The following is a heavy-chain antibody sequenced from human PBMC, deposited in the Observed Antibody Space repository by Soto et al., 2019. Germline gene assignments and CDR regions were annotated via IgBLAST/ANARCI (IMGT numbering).Heavy chain of an antibody. Sequence: SETLSLTCAVYGGSFSGYYWNWFRQPPGKGLEWIGEINHTGSTKYNPSLTSRVTISVDTSKNQFSLKLSSVTAADTAVYYCARLDRTGWYFDYWGQGTLVTVSS. CDR2: INHTGST. CDR1: GGSFSGYY. CDR3: ARLDRTGWYFDY. D-gene: IGHD6-19*01. J-gene: IGHJ4*02. V-gene: IGHV4-34*01.